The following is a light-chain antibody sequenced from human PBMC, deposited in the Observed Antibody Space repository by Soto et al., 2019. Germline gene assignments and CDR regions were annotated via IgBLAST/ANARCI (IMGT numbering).Light chain of an antibody. CDR3: QQYNSYSPGGT. Sequence: DFQMTQSPSTLSASVGDRVTITCRASQSISSWLAWYQQKPGKAPKLLIYKASTLQSGVPSRFSGSGSGTEFTLTISSLQPDDFATYYSQQYNSYSPGGTFGHGTKVEIK. J-gene: IGKJ1*01. CDR2: KAS. V-gene: IGKV1-5*03. CDR1: QSISSW.